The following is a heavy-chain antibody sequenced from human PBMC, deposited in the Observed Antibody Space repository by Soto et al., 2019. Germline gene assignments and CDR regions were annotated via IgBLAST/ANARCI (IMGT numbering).Heavy chain of an antibody. V-gene: IGHV3-23*01. CDR1: GFTFSTYA. CDR3: AKDLSSSWHYFDY. J-gene: IGHJ4*02. D-gene: IGHD6-13*01. CDR2: ISGSGGSA. Sequence: EVQLLESGGGLVQPGGSLRLSCAASGFTFSTYAMSWVRQAPGKGLEGVSIISGSGGSAQYADSVKGRFTISRDSSKNTLYLQMNCLRAEDTAVYYCAKDLSSSWHYFDYWGQGTLVTVSS.